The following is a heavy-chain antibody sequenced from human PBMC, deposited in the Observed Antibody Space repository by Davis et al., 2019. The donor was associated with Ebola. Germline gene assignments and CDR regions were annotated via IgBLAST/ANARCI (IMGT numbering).Heavy chain of an antibody. J-gene: IGHJ3*02. CDR1: EYTFTSYA. CDR3: ARVGETTVVTFNDAFDI. D-gene: IGHD4-23*01. V-gene: IGHV1-3*01. Sequence: ASVKVSCKASEYTFTSYAMHWVRQAPGQRLEWMGWINAGNGNTKYSQKFQGRVTITRDTSASTAYMELSSLRSEDTAVYYCARVGETTVVTFNDAFDIWGQGTMVTVSS. CDR2: INAGNGNT.